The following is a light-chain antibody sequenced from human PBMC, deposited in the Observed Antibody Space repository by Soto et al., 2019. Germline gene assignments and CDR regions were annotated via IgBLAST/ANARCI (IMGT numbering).Light chain of an antibody. J-gene: IGKJ2*01. V-gene: IGKV1-12*01. Sequence: DIQMTQSPSSVSASVGDTVTISCRASQGIDTWLAWYQQKPGKAPKLLIAAASSLHSGVPSRFSGSGSGTDFTLTISSLQPEDFATYYCQQASTFPHTFGQGTKLEIK. CDR3: QQASTFPHT. CDR1: QGIDTW. CDR2: AAS.